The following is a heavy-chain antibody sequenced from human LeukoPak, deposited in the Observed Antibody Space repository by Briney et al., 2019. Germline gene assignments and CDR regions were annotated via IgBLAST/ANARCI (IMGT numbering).Heavy chain of an antibody. CDR1: GFTFSSYA. CDR3: AKSIVVVPAAMYGYYYGMDV. CDR2: ISGSGGST. V-gene: IGHV3-23*01. Sequence: GGSLRLSCAASGFTFSSYAMSWVRQAPGKGLEWVSAISGSGGSTYYADSVKGRFTISRDNSKNTLYLQMNSLRAEDTAVYYCAKSIVVVPAAMYGYYYGMDVWGKGTTVTVSS. J-gene: IGHJ6*04. D-gene: IGHD2-2*01.